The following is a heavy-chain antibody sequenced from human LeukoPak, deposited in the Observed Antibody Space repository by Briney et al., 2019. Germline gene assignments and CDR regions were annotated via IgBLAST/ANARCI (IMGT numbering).Heavy chain of an antibody. D-gene: IGHD6-19*01. V-gene: IGHV1-3*03. CDR3: ARVVKYSSGPLTDLLPYYFDS. J-gene: IGHJ4*02. CDR2: INAGNGNT. Sequence: ASVKVSCKASGYTFTNYAMHWVRQAPGQRLEWMGWINAGNGNTKYSQEFQGRVTISRDTSASTAYMELSSLTSEDMAVYYCARVVKYSSGPLTDLLPYYFDSWGQGTLVTVSS. CDR1: GYTFTNYA.